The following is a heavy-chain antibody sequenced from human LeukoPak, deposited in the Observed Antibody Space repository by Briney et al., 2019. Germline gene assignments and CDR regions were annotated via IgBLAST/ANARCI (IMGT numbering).Heavy chain of an antibody. Sequence: SETLSLTCTVSGYSISSGYYWGWIRQPAGKGLEWIGRIYTSGSTNYNPSLKSRVTMSVDTSKNQSSLKLSSVTAADTAVYYCARQEGSRAFDYWGQGTLVTVSS. V-gene: IGHV4-4*07. CDR3: ARQEGSRAFDY. J-gene: IGHJ4*02. D-gene: IGHD3-10*01. CDR1: GYSISSGYY. CDR2: IYTSGST.